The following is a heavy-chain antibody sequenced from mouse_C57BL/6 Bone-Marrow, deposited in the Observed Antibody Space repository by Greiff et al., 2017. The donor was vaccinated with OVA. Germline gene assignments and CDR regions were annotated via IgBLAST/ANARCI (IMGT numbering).Heavy chain of an antibody. J-gene: IGHJ4*01. D-gene: IGHD3-2*02. CDR3: ARQSSGYAMDY. V-gene: IGHV5-6*01. CDR2: ISSGGSYT. Sequence: EVKLVESGGDLVKPGGSLKLSCAASGFTFSSYGMSWVRQTPDKRLEWVATISSGGSYTYYPDSVKGRFTISRDNAKNTLYLQMSSLKSKDTAMDYCARQSSGYAMDYWGQGTSVTVSS. CDR1: GFTFSSYG.